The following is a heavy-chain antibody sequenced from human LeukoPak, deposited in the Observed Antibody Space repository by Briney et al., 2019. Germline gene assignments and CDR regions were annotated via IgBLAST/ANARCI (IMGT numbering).Heavy chain of an antibody. J-gene: IGHJ5*02. Sequence: GASVKVSCKASGYTFTGYYMHWVRQAPGQGLEWMGRINPNSGGTNYAQKFQGRVTMTRDTSISTACMELSRLRSDDTAVYYCARERGLARTRIIAAAGENWFDPWGQGTLVTVSS. CDR1: GYTFTGYY. CDR2: INPNSGGT. D-gene: IGHD6-13*01. CDR3: ARERGLARTRIIAAAGENWFDP. V-gene: IGHV1-2*06.